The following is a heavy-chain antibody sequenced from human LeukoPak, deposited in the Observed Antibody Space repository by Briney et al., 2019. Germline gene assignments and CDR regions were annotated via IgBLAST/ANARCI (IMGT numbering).Heavy chain of an antibody. CDR1: GASISSGGYS. Sequence: SETLSLTCAVSGASISSGGYSWRWIRQPPGKGLEWIGYIYHSGSTYYNPSLKSRVTISVDRSKNQFSLKLSTVTAADTAVYYCAKRGSGDGYYFDYWGQGALVTVSS. CDR3: AKRGSGDGYYFDY. J-gene: IGHJ4*02. D-gene: IGHD2-15*01. V-gene: IGHV4-30-2*01. CDR2: IYHSGST.